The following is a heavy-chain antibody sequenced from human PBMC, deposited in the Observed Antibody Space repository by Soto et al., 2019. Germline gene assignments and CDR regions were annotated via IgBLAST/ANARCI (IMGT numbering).Heavy chain of an antibody. J-gene: IGHJ6*02. V-gene: IGHV1-18*01. CDR3: AREKSEQLVQDYYYGMDV. CDR2: ISPIFGKA. CDR1: GYTFTSYG. Sequence: ASVKVSCKASGYTFTSYGISWVRQAPGQGLEWMGGISPIFGKANYAQKLQGRVTMTTDESTSTAYMELSSLRSEDTAVYYCAREKSEQLVQDYYYGMDVWGQGTTVSVSS. D-gene: IGHD6-6*01.